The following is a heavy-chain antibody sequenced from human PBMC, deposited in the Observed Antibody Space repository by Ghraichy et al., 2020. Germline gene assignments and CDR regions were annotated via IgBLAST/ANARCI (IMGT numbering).Heavy chain of an antibody. J-gene: IGHJ4*02. CDR3: ARGLSGGWYKGAFDY. D-gene: IGHD6-19*01. Sequence: GGSLRLSCAASAFTFSSYGMNWVRQAPGKGLEWVSYIGPSSSLIYYADSMEGRFTISRDNAKSSVYLQMNSLRDEDTAVYYCARGLSGGWYKGAFDYWGQGTLVTVSS. CDR2: IGPSSSLI. CDR1: AFTFSSYG. V-gene: IGHV3-48*02.